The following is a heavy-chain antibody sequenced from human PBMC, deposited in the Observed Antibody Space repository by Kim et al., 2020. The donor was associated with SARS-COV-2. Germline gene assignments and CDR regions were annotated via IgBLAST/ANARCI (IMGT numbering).Heavy chain of an antibody. CDR3: ARVQGRTIFGVVIFSSFGY. CDR1: GFTFSDYY. V-gene: IGHV3-11*01. J-gene: IGHJ4*02. D-gene: IGHD3-3*01. CDR2: ITSRGSNI. Sequence: GGSLRLSCAASGFTFSDYYMSWIRQAPGKGLEWVSHITSRGSNIYYADSVKGRFTISRDNAKNSLYLQMNSLRAEDTAVYYCARVQGRTIFGVVIFSSFGYWGQGTLVTVSS.